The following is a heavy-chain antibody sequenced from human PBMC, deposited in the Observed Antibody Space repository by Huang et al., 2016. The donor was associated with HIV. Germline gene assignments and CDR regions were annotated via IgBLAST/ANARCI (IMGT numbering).Heavy chain of an antibody. CDR1: GFSFSNFW. CDR3: VRDKGPGAGTWFDP. Sequence: EVQLVESGGGLVQPGGSRRLSCAASGFSFSNFWLHWVRQAPGKGLVGVARINRDGTSTVYTGSVRGRFTISRDNAKNTLHLQMNSLRAEDTAVYYCVRDKGPGAGTWFDPWGQGTLVTVSS. V-gene: IGHV3-74*03. D-gene: IGHD3-10*01. J-gene: IGHJ5*02. CDR2: INRDGTST.